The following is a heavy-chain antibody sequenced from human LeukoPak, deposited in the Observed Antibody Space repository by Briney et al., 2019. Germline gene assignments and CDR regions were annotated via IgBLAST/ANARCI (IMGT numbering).Heavy chain of an antibody. V-gene: IGHV4-34*01. J-gene: IGHJ4*02. D-gene: IGHD3-16*01. Sequence: NPSETLSLTCAVYGVSFSGYYWSWIRQPPGKGLEWIGEINHSGSTNYNPSLKSRVTISVDTSKNQFSLKLSSVTAADTAVYYCARARGRVGFDYWGQGTLVTVSS. CDR3: ARARGRVGFDY. CDR2: INHSGST. CDR1: GVSFSGYY.